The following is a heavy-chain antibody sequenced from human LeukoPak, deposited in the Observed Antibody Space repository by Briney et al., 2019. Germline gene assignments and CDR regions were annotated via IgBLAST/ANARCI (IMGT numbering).Heavy chain of an antibody. CDR3: AKQQSVGAGAADY. CDR1: GFTVNSKY. J-gene: IGHJ4*02. D-gene: IGHD4/OR15-4a*01. Sequence: PGGSLRLSCAASGFTVNSKYMSWVRQAPGKGLEWVSVMYSGGTAFYADSVKGRFTISRDNSKNTLYLQMNSLRAEDTAVYYCAKQQSVGAGAADYWGQGTLVTVSS. CDR2: MYSGGTA. V-gene: IGHV3-53*01.